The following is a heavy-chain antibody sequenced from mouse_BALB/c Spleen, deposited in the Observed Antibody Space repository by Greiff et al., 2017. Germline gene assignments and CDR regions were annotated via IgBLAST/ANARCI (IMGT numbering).Heavy chain of an antibody. V-gene: IGHV2-9-2*01. J-gene: IGHJ4*01. CDR3: VREKGKYEDAMDY. D-gene: IGHD2-1*01. CDR1: GFSLTSYD. CDR2: IWTGGGT. Sequence: QVQLKESGPGLVAPSQSLSITCTVSGFSLTSYDISWIRQPPGKGLEWLGVIWTGGGTNYNSAFMSRLSISKDNSKSQVFLKMNSLQTDDTAIYYCVREKGKYEDAMDYWGQGTSVTVSS.